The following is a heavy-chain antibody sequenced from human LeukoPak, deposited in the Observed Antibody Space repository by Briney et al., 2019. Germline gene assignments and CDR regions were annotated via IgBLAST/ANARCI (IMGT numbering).Heavy chain of an antibody. V-gene: IGHV4-34*01. CDR3: ARRGGGNYPYYFDY. D-gene: IGHD3-16*01. Sequence: KASETLSLSCAIYTESYSDSLSASYWSWIRRPPGKGLEWIGEIDRYGTTNYSPSLKSRVTISMQTSKSQFSLNLNSVTDADTAVYYCARRGGGNYPYYFDYWGRGTPVTISS. J-gene: IGHJ4*02. CDR2: IDRYGTT. CDR1: TESYSDSLSASY.